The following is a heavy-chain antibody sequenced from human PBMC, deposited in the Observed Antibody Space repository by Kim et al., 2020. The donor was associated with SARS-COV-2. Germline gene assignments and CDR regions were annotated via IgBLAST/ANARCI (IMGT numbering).Heavy chain of an antibody. J-gene: IGHJ4*02. D-gene: IGHD1-1*01. V-gene: IGHV4-59*13. CDR2: IYYSGST. Sequence: SETLSLTCTVSGGSISSYYWSWIRQPPGKGLEWIGYIYYSGSTNYNPSLKSRVTISVDTSKNQFSLKLSSVTAADTAVYYCARERIPWNDVDYWGQGTLVTVSS. CDR3: ARERIPWNDVDY. CDR1: GGSISSYY.